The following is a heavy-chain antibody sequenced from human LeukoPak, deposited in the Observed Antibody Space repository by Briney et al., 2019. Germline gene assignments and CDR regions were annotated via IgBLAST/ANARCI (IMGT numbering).Heavy chain of an antibody. Sequence: SETLSLTCAVYGGSFSGYYWSWIRQPPGKGLEWIGEINHSGSTNYNPSLKSRVTISVDTSKNQFSLKLSSVTAADTAVYYCARDIYGSGHGWFDTWGQGRLVTVSS. J-gene: IGHJ5*02. CDR1: GGSFSGYY. CDR3: ARDIYGSGHGWFDT. D-gene: IGHD3-10*01. V-gene: IGHV4-34*01. CDR2: INHSGST.